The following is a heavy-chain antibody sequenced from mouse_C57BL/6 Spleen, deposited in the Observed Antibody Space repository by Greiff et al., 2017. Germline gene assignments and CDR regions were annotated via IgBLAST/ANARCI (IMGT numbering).Heavy chain of an antibody. Sequence: QVQLQQSGAELARPGASVKLSCKASGYTFTSYGISWVKQRTGQGLEWIGEIYPRSGNTYYNEKFKGKATLTADKSSSTAYMELRSLTSEDSAVYFCARSSPYYEYDGGYYFDYWGQGTTLTVSS. CDR2: IYPRSGNT. V-gene: IGHV1-81*01. J-gene: IGHJ2*01. CDR3: ARSSPYYEYDGGYYFDY. CDR1: GYTFTSYG. D-gene: IGHD2-4*01.